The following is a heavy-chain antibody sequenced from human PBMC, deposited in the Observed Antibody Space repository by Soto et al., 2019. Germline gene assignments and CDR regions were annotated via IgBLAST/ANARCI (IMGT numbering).Heavy chain of an antibody. Sequence: PGGSLRLSCAASGFTFSSYSMNWVCQAPGKGLEWVSSISSSSSYIYYADSVKGRFTISRDNAKNSLYLQMNSLRAEDTAVYYCARDLDDYGDYLSRKTWYFDLWGRGTLVTVSS. V-gene: IGHV3-21*01. J-gene: IGHJ2*01. CDR2: ISSSSSYI. CDR3: ARDLDDYGDYLSRKTWYFDL. D-gene: IGHD4-17*01. CDR1: GFTFSSYS.